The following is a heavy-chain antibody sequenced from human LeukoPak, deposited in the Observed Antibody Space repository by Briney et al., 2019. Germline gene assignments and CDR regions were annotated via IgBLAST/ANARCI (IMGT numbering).Heavy chain of an antibody. CDR2: INQDGSEK. CDR3: ARLREIPVFGVVTKSTSYFDY. V-gene: IGHV3-7*01. CDR1: GFTFSSYW. D-gene: IGHD3-3*01. Sequence: GGSLRLSCAASGFTFSSYWMSWVRQAPGKGLEWVANINQDGSEKKYVDSVKGRFTISRDNAKNSLYLQMNSLRAEDTAVYYCARLREIPVFGVVTKSTSYFDYWGQGTLVTVSS. J-gene: IGHJ4*02.